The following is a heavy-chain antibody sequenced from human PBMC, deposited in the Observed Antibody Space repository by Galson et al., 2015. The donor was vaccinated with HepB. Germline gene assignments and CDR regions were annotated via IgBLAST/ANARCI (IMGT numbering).Heavy chain of an antibody. CDR1: GYDFTSYW. V-gene: IGHV5-51*03. D-gene: IGHD2-21*02. CDR3: ARRGYCGGDCSFDQ. J-gene: IGHJ4*02. Sequence: QSGAEVKKPGESLKISCKASGYDFTSYWIGWVRQMPGKGLEWMGVIYPGDSETRYSPSFQGHVTISVDKSITTAYLQWKSLKASDTAIYYCARRGYCGGDCSFDQWGQGTLVTVSS. CDR2: IYPGDSET.